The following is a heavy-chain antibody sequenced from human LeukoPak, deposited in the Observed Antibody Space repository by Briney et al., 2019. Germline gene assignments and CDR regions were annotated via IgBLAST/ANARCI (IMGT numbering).Heavy chain of an antibody. V-gene: IGHV1-18*04. J-gene: IGHJ4*02. CDR3: ARDLGDIAVAGTWFDY. CDR2: ISAYNGNT. D-gene: IGHD6-19*01. Sequence: ASVKVSCKASGHTFTSYGISWVRQAPGQGLEWMGWISAYNGNTNYAQKLQGRVTMTTDTSTSTAYMELRSLRSDDTAVYYCARDLGDIAVAGTWFDYWGQGTLVTVSS. CDR1: GHTFTSYG.